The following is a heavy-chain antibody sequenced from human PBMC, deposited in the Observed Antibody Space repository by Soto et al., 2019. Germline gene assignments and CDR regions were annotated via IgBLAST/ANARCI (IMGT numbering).Heavy chain of an antibody. Sequence: GGSLRLSGVASGFTFSDYAMPWVRQAPGKGLEWVSVISATGATTYYADSVRGRFTISRDNSKNTLNLQMNDLRAEDTAVYYCARGRYFLDYYYGMDVWGQGTTVTVSS. V-gene: IGHV3-23*01. CDR3: ARGRYFLDYYYGMDV. CDR2: ISATGATT. D-gene: IGHD1-1*01. J-gene: IGHJ6*02. CDR1: GFTFSDYA.